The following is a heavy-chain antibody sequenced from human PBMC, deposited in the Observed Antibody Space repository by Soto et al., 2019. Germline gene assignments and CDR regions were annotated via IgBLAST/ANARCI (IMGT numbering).Heavy chain of an antibody. D-gene: IGHD3-3*01. CDR2: ISYDGSNK. J-gene: IGHJ6*02. CDR3: AKDVRITIFGVVTPHYYYYGMDV. CDR1: GFTFSSYG. Sequence: GGSLRLSCAASGFTFSSYGMHWVRQAPGKGLEWVAVISYDGSNKYYADSVKGRFTISRDNSKNTLYLQMNSLRAEDTAVYYCAKDVRITIFGVVTPHYYYYGMDVWGQGTTVTVSS. V-gene: IGHV3-30*18.